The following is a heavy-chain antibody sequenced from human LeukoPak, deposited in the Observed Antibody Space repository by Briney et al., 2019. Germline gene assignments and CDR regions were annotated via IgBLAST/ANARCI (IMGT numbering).Heavy chain of an antibody. CDR1: GFTFSGFE. CDR3: AREQSFGEFDS. D-gene: IGHD3-10*01. J-gene: IGHJ4*02. V-gene: IGHV3-48*03. CDR2: ISGGGETI. Sequence: GGPLSLSCEVSGFTFSGFEMNGVREAPGKGLEWLSYISGGGETIYYTDYVRGRFTVSRDNAKNSLFLQMNSLRAEDSAVYYCAREQSFGEFDSWGQGTLVTVSS.